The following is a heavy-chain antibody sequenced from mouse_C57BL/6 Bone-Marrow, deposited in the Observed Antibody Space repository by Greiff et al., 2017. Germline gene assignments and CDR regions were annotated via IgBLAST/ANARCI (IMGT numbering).Heavy chain of an antibody. CDR1: GYTFTSYG. Sequence: VQGVESGAELARPGASVKLSCKASGYTFTSYGISWVKQRTGQGLEWIGEIYPRSGNTYYNEKFKGKATLTADKSSSTAYMRLRSLTSEDSAVYFCEREAYVKLRFSYYAMDYWGQGTSVTVSS. J-gene: IGHJ4*01. D-gene: IGHD2-4*01. CDR2: IYPRSGNT. CDR3: EREAYVKLRFSYYAMDY. V-gene: IGHV1-81*01.